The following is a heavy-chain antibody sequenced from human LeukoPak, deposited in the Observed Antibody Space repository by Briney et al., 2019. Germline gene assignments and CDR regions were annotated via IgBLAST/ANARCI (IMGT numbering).Heavy chain of an antibody. V-gene: IGHV1-69*13. CDR3: ARGGALAVAGTLLFDY. CDR2: IIPIFGTA. D-gene: IGHD6-19*01. CDR1: GGTFSSYA. J-gene: IGHJ4*02. Sequence: GASVKVSCKASGGTFSSYAISWVRQAPGQGLERMGGIIPIFGTANYAQKFQGRVTITADESTSTAYMELSSLRSEDTAVYYCARGGALAVAGTLLFDYWGQGTLVTVSS.